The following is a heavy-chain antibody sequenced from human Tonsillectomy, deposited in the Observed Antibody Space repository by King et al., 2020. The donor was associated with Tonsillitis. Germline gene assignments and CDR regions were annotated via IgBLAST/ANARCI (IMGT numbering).Heavy chain of an antibody. D-gene: IGHD6-13*01. CDR1: GFTFSSYC. Sequence: QLVQSGGGLVQPGGSLRLSCAASGFTFSSYCMSWVRQAPGKGLEWVANIKQDGTEKYYVDSVAGRFTLSRDNAKNSLYLQMNSLRAEERAVYYCARVSSSWPNFQHWGQGALVTVSS. J-gene: IGHJ1*01. V-gene: IGHV3-7*01. CDR3: ARVSSSWPNFQH. CDR2: IKQDGTEK.